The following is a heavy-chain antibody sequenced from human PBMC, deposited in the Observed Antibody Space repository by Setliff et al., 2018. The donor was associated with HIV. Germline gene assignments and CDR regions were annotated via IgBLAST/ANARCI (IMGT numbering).Heavy chain of an antibody. Sequence: PSETLSLTCAVYGGSFNGYFWSWIRQPPGKGLEWIGFISYSGTTYYNPSLRSRVTVSVDTSKNQFSLKLSSVTAADTAVYYCARSQGSATYYYDYYMDVWGKGTTVTVAS. CDR1: GGSFNGYF. D-gene: IGHD6-13*01. V-gene: IGHV4-34*01. CDR3: ARSQGSATYYYDYYMDV. CDR2: ISYSGTT. J-gene: IGHJ6*03.